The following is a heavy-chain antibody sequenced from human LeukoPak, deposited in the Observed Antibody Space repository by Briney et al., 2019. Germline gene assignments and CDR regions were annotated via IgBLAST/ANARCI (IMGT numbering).Heavy chain of an antibody. D-gene: IGHD2-15*01. CDR1: GISLSSLW. V-gene: IGHV3-7*01. J-gene: IGHJ2*01. CDR3: AGGQGWHFDL. Sequence: PGGSLRLSCAVSGISLSSLWMSWFREAPGKGLEWVADIRQDGSDEHYVASVNGRFTISRDSTSLFLQMNSLRAEDTAIYYCAGGQGWHFDLWGRGTLITVSS. CDR2: IRQDGSDE.